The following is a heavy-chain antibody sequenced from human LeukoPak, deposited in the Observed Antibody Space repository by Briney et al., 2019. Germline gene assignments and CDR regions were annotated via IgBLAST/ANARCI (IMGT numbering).Heavy chain of an antibody. CDR3: ARDRGAPTPDAY. V-gene: IGHV1-69*04. CDR1: GGTFSSYA. J-gene: IGHJ4*02. D-gene: IGHD4-17*01. Sequence: SVKVSCKASGGTFSSYAISWVRPAPGQRPGWVGRIIPILDIANYAQKFQGRVTITADKSTSTAYMELSSQRSEDTAVYYCARDRGAPTPDAYWGQGTLVTVSS. CDR2: IIPILDIA.